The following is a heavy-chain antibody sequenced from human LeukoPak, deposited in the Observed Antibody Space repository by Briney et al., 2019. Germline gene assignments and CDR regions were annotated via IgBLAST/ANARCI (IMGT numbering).Heavy chain of an antibody. CDR2: INPSGVST. Sequence: ASVKVSCKASGYTFTSYYMHWVRQAPGQGLEWMGVINPSGVSTSYAQKFQGRVTMTRDTSTSTVYMELSSLRSEDTAVYYCARDDGCSSTSCYLEFDYRGQGTLVTVSS. CDR3: ARDDGCSSTSCYLEFDY. CDR1: GYTFTSYY. D-gene: IGHD2-2*01. V-gene: IGHV1-46*01. J-gene: IGHJ4*02.